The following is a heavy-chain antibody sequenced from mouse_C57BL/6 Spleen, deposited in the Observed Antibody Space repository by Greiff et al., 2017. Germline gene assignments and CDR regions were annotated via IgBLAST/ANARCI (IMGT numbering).Heavy chain of an antibody. CDR1: GYTFTDYY. Sequence: VQLQQSGPELVKPGASVKISCKASGYTFTDYYMNWVKQSHGKSLEWIGDINPNNGGTSYNQKFKGKATLTVDKSSSTAYMELRSLTSEDSAVYYCARYDGYYVRGYYAMEYWGQGTSVTVSS. J-gene: IGHJ4*01. V-gene: IGHV1-26*01. D-gene: IGHD2-3*01. CDR3: ARYDGYYVRGYYAMEY. CDR2: INPNNGGT.